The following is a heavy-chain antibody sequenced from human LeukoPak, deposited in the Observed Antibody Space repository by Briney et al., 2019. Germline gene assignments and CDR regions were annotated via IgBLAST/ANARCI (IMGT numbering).Heavy chain of an antibody. J-gene: IGHJ4*02. D-gene: IGHD3-10*01. V-gene: IGHV4-30-2*01. CDR3: ARDRRSGGPVDY. CDR2: IYHSGST. Sequence: SQTLSLTCAVSGGSISSGGYSWSWIRQPPGKGLEWIGYIYHSGSTYYNPSLKSRVTISVDRSKNQFSLKLSSVTAADTAVYHCARDRRSGGPVDYWGQGTLVTVSS. CDR1: GGSISSGGYS.